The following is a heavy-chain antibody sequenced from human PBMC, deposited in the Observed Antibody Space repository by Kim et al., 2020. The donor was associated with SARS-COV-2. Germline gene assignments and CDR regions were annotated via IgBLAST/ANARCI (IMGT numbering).Heavy chain of an antibody. V-gene: IGHV3-15*01. D-gene: IGHD2-2*01. Sequence: GGSLRLSCAASGFTFSNAWMSWVRQAPGKGLEWVGRIKSKTDGGTTDYAAPVKGRFTISRDDSKNTLYLQMNSLKTEDTAVYYCTTDYLGYCSSTSCYEVPLGWGQGTLVTVSS. J-gene: IGHJ4*02. CDR3: TTDYLGYCSSTSCYEVPLG. CDR2: IKSKTDGGTT. CDR1: GFTFSNAW.